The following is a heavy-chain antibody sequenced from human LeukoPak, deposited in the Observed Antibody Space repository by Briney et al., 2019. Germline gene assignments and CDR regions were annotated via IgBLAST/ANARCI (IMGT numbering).Heavy chain of an antibody. CDR3: ARSIRGSTTGSF. J-gene: IGHJ4*02. D-gene: IGHD2/OR15-2a*01. V-gene: IGHV1-46*01. Sequence: GASVKVSCKASGYTFTSYTIHWVRQAPGQGLEWMGMINSPDGATTYAQKFQGRVTMTRDLSTSTVYMEVSSLRSEDTAAYFCARSIRGSTTGSFWGQGSLVTVSS. CDR2: INSPDGAT. CDR1: GYTFTSYT.